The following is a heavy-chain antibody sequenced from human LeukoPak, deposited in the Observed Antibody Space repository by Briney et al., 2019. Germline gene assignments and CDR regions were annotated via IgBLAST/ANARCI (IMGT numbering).Heavy chain of an antibody. Sequence: ASVKVSCKASGYTFTGFYIHWVRQAPGQGLEWMGWINPNSGGTNYAQKFQGRVTMTRDTSIRTVHMELSRLRSDDTALYCYARDLLEATVTTITRYDYWERGNLDSVSS. V-gene: IGHV1-2*02. CDR1: GYTFTGFY. J-gene: IGHJ4*02. D-gene: IGHD4-11*01. CDR3: ARDLLEATVTTITRYDY. CDR2: INPNSGGT.